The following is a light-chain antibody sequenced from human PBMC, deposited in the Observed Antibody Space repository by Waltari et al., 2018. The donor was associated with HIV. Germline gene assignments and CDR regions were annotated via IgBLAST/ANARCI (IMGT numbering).Light chain of an antibody. CDR3: AAWDDSLNGYV. J-gene: IGLJ1*01. V-gene: IGLV1-44*01. CDR1: NSNIGSYT. CDR2: SND. Sequence: QSVLTQPPSASGTPGQRVTISCSGSNSNIGSYTVDWYQQFPGTAPKLLIYSNDQRPSWVPDRFSGSKSGTSASLAISGLQSEDEADYYCAAWDDSLNGYVFGSGTKVTVL.